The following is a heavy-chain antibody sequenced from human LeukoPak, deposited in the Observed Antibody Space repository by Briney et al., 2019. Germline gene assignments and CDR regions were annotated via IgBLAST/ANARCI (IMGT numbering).Heavy chain of an antibody. CDR1: GGSFSDYY. Sequence: SETLSLTCAVYGGSFSDYYWTWIRQSPGKGLEWIGEINHSGSTNYNPSLKSRVVMSIDTSKTQFSLKLSSVTAADTAIYFCARRGLRFLESVKYSWFDPWGQGTLVTVSS. D-gene: IGHD3-3*01. CDR3: ARRGLRFLESVKYSWFDP. J-gene: IGHJ5*02. CDR2: INHSGST. V-gene: IGHV4-34*01.